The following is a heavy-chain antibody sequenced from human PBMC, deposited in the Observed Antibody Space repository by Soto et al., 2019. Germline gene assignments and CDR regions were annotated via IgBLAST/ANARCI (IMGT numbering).Heavy chain of an antibody. CDR2: IYTSGST. J-gene: IGHJ5*02. CDR3: VREKAEASTGWFDP. D-gene: IGHD6-19*01. V-gene: IGHV4-4*07. CDR1: GDSFSSYY. Sequence: SETLSLTCTVSGDSFSSYYWSWIRQPAGEGLEWIGRIYTSGSTNYNPSLKSRVTMSVDTSKNQFSLKLSSVTAADTVVYYCVREKAEASTGWFDPWGQGTLVTVSS.